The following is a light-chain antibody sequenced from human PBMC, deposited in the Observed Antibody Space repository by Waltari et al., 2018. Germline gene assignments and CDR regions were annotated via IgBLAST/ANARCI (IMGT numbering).Light chain of an antibody. Sequence: DIVMTQSPDSLAVSLGERATINCKSSQSVLYSSNSRNYLAWFQQKPGQPPKLVIYWASTRESGVPDRFSGSGSGTDFTLTINSLEAEDAAAYYCHQSSTLPWTFGQGTKVEIK. CDR3: HQSSTLPWT. CDR1: QSVLYSSNSRNY. CDR2: WAS. J-gene: IGKJ1*01. V-gene: IGKV4-1*01.